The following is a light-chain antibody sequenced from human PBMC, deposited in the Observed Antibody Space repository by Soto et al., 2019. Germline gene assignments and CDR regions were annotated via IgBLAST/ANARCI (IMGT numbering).Light chain of an antibody. CDR3: QKRYSTPLT. CDR2: AAS. J-gene: IGKJ4*01. Sequence: DIQMTQSPSSLSASVGDRVTITCRASQSISSYLNWYQQKPGKAPKLLIYAASSLQSGGLSSFSSSESRTDFTLSISRLRTEDYAASYCQKRYSTPLTVGRGTKVEIK. CDR1: QSISSY. V-gene: IGKV1-39*01.